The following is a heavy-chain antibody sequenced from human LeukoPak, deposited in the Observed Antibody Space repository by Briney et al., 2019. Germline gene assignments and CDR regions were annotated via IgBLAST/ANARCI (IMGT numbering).Heavy chain of an antibody. CDR3: AKGLTYWFDP. J-gene: IGHJ5*02. V-gene: IGHV3-23*01. CDR2: ISGSGGST. CDR1: GFTFSSYA. Sequence: PGGSLRLSCAASGFTFSSYAMRWVRQAPGRGLEWVSAISGSGGSTYYADSVKGRFTISRDNSKNTLYLQMNSLRAEDTAVYYCAKGLTYWFDPWGQGTLVTVSS.